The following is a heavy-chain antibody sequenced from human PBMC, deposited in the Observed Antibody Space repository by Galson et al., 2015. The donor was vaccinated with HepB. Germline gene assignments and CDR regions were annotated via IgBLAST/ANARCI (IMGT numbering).Heavy chain of an antibody. Sequence: LSLTCAVYGGSFSGYYWSWIRQPPGKGLEWIGEINHSGSTNYNPSLKSRVTISVDTSKNQFSLKLSSVTAADTAVYYCARHGGVVPAAIPSFHPATFDYWGQGTLVTVSS. J-gene: IGHJ4*02. CDR2: INHSGST. V-gene: IGHV4-34*01. CDR3: ARHGGVVPAAIPSFHPATFDY. CDR1: GGSFSGYY. D-gene: IGHD2-2*01.